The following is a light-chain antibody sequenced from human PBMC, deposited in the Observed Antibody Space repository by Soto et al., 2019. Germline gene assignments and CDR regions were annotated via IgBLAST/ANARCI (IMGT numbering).Light chain of an antibody. CDR3: QQYNDWPLT. J-gene: IGKJ4*01. Sequence: EIVLTQSPCTLSLSPGERATLSCRASRSVSNNYLAWYQQKPGQAPRLLIYGASNRATGIPARFSGSGSGTDFTLTINSLQSEDFAVYYCQQYNDWPLTFGGGTKVDIK. CDR2: GAS. CDR1: RSVSNN. V-gene: IGKV3D-15*01.